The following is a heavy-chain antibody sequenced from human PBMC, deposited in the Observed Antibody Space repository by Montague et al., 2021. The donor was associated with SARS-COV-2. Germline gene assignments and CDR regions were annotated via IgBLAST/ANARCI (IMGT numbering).Heavy chain of an antibody. D-gene: IGHD3-10*01. J-gene: IGHJ4*02. CDR1: GFTFNNFG. CDR3: AKDATIFWFERGRGTFDY. CDR2: ISYDGSIQ. V-gene: IGHV3-30*18. Sequence: SLRLSCAASGFTFNNFGMHWVRQVPGQGLEWVAVISYDGSIQYYADSVKGRFTISRDWSKSTLFLQMSSLRPEDTAVYYCAKDATIFWFERGRGTFDYWGRGTLVAVSS.